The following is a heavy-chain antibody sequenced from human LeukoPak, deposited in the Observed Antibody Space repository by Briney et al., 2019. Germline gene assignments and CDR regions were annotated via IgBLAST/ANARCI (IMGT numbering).Heavy chain of an antibody. CDR2: ISSSSSYI. CDR1: GFTFSSYS. D-gene: IGHD1-26*01. V-gene: IGHV3-21*01. J-gene: IGHJ4*02. Sequence: GGSLRLSCAASGFTFSSYSMNWVRQAPGKGLEWVSSISSSSSYIYYADSVKGRFTISTDNAKNSLYLQMNSLRAEDTAVYYCARDVLSGSYETPFDYWGQGTLVTVSS. CDR3: ARDVLSGSYETPFDY.